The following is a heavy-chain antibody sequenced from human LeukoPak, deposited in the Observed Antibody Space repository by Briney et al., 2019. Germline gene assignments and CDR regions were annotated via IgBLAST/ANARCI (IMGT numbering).Heavy chain of an antibody. CDR2: IYYSGST. CDR3: AREIRYDFWSGYAFDI. Sequence: PSETLSLTCAVYGGSFSGYYWSWIRQPPGKGLEWIGYIYYSGSTNYNPSLKSRVTISVDTSKNQFSLKLSSVTAADTAVYYCAREIRYDFWSGYAFDIWGQGTMVTVSS. V-gene: IGHV4-59*01. D-gene: IGHD3-3*01. CDR1: GGSFSGYY. J-gene: IGHJ3*02.